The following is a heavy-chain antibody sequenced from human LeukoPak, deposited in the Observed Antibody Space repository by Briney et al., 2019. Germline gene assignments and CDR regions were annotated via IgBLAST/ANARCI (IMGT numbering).Heavy chain of an antibody. V-gene: IGHV3-49*03. CDR1: GFTFGDYA. D-gene: IGHD3-22*01. J-gene: IGHJ5*01. Sequence: GGSLRLSCTASGFTFGDYAMSWFRRAPGKGLEWVGFIRSKAYGGTTEYAASVKGRFTISRDDSNSIAYLQMNSLKTEDTAVYYCTRQDYDSSGYYYVHFDCWGQGTLVTVSP. CDR2: IRSKAYGGTT. CDR3: TRQDYDSSGYYYVHFDC.